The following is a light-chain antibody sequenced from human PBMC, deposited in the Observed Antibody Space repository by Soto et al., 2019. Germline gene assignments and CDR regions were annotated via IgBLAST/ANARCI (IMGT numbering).Light chain of an antibody. CDR2: SHS. CDR3: AAWDDSLNGHV. CDR1: SSNIGANT. V-gene: IGLV1-44*01. J-gene: IGLJ1*01. Sequence: QSVLTQPPSASGTPGQRVTFSCSGSSSNIGANTVNWYQHLPGAAPKLLIYSHSQRPSGVPDRFSGSKSGTSASLAISGLQSDDEADYYCAAWDDSLNGHVFGTGTKLTVL.